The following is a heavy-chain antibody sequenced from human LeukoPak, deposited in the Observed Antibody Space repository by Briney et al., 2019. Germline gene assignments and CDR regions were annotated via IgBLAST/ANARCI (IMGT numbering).Heavy chain of an antibody. CDR3: AREGYCASTSCEHSLSIYYYYGTVV. CDR1: GYTFTSYG. D-gene: IGHD2-2*01. CDR2: ISAYNGNT. V-gene: IGHV1-18*01. Sequence: ASVKVSCKASGYTFTSYGLSWVRQAPGQGLECMGWISAYNGNTNYAQKLQGRVTMTTDTSTSTAYMELRSLRSDDTAVYYCAREGYCASTSCEHSLSIYYYYGTVVWGQRTTVTVSS. J-gene: IGHJ6*02.